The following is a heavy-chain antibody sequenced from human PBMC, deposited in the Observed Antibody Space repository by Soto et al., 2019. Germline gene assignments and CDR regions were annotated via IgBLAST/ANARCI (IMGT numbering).Heavy chain of an antibody. CDR1: GFTFSSFG. D-gene: IGHD6-6*01. Sequence: LRLSCAASGFTFSSFGMHWVRQAPGKGLEWVAVISYDGSTKFYTDSVKGRFTIARDNSKNILYLQMNSLTIEDTAVFYCARSTSSTLNYYYGMDVWGQGTMVTVSS. CDR2: ISYDGSTK. J-gene: IGHJ6*02. V-gene: IGHV3-30*03. CDR3: ARSTSSTLNYYYGMDV.